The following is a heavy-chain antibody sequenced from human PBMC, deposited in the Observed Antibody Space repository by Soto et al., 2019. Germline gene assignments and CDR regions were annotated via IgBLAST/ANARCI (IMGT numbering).Heavy chain of an antibody. J-gene: IGHJ4*02. CDR1: GYTFTGYY. D-gene: IGHD6-13*01. CDR3: ARYRREAVAGYTLDN. CDR2: INPNSGGT. V-gene: IGHV1-2*02. Sequence: ASVKVSCKASGYTFTGYYMHWVRQAPGQGLEWTGWINPNSGGTNYAQKFQGRVTMTRDTSISTAYMELSRLRSDDTAVYYCARYRREAVAGYTLDNWGQGILVTVSS.